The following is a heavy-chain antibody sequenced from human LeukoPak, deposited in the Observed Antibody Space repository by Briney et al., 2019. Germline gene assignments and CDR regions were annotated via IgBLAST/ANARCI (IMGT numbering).Heavy chain of an antibody. V-gene: IGHV3-30*02. J-gene: IGHJ2*01. CDR2: IRYDGSNK. CDR3: AKDQTDFVV. CDR1: GFTFSGYV. Sequence: GGSLRLSCAASGFTFSGYVMHWVRQAPGKGLEWVAFIRYDGSNKFYADSVKGRFTISRDNSKNTLYLQMNSLRPDDTAVYYCAKDQTDFVVWGRGTLVSVSS.